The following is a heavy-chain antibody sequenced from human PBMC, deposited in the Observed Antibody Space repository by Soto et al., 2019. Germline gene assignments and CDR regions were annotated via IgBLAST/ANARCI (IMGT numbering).Heavy chain of an antibody. CDR1: GYTFSSYA. D-gene: IGHD3-22*01. V-gene: IGHV1-18*01. J-gene: IGHJ4*02. CDR3: AIDGKCYYASSRTGVFDS. Sequence: QVQLVQSGAEVKKPGASVKVSCKASGYTFSSYAMGWVRQAPGQGLEWMGWISAYNGYTNYAQKFQGRVTMTTDASTSTANMELRSLRSDDTAVYYCAIDGKCYYASSRTGVFDSWGQGTLVTVSS. CDR2: ISAYNGYT.